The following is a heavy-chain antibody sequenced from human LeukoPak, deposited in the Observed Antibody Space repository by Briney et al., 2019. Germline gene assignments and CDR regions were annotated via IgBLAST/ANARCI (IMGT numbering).Heavy chain of an antibody. CDR3: AGYSGSDDPPGGWYYYGMDV. Sequence: GGSLRLSCAASGFTLHTYWMSWVRQAPGKGLEYVANIKQDGSEQYYVDSVKGRFTISRDNVRNSLYLRMNSLRAEDTAVYYCAGYSGSDDPPGGWYYYGMDVWGQGTTVTVSS. J-gene: IGHJ6*02. D-gene: IGHD1-26*01. CDR2: IKQDGSEQ. V-gene: IGHV3-7*05. CDR1: GFTLHTYW.